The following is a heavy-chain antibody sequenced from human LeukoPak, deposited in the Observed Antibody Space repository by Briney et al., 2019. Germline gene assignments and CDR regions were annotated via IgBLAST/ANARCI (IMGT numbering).Heavy chain of an antibody. J-gene: IGHJ5*02. Sequence: GASVKVSCKASGGTFSTYAISWVRQAPGQGLEWMGRIIPIFGVAKYAQKFQSRVTITADKSTSTAYMELSSLTSEDTAVYYCAREGTSVAGTWWFDPWGQGTLVTVSS. V-gene: IGHV1-69*04. CDR2: IIPIFGVA. CDR1: GGTFSTYA. D-gene: IGHD6-19*01. CDR3: AREGTSVAGTWWFDP.